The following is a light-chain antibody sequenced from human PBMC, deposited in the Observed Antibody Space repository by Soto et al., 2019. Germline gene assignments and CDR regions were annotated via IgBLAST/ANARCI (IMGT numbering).Light chain of an antibody. V-gene: IGLV2-14*01. CDR3: SSYTSSSTLG. Sequence: QYVLTQPRSVSGSTGQSITISCTGTSSDVGGYNYVSWYQQHPGKAPKLMIYEVSNRPSGVSNRFSGSKSGNTASLTISGLQAEDEADYYCSSYTSSSTLGFGTGTKVTV. J-gene: IGLJ1*01. CDR2: EVS. CDR1: SSDVGGYNY.